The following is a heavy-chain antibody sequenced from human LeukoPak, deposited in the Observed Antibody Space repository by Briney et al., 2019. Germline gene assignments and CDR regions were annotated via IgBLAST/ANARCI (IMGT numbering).Heavy chain of an antibody. CDR3: ARLSGYSSGHYYSDY. CDR1: GGSISNENW. Sequence: SETLSLTCAVSGGSISNENWWGWVRRPPGKGPEWIGEIYHSGSTNYIPSLKSRVTISVDTSKNQFSLKLSSVTAADTAVYYCARLSGYSSGHYYSDYWGQGTLVTVSS. D-gene: IGHD3-22*01. CDR2: IYHSGST. V-gene: IGHV4-4*02. J-gene: IGHJ4*02.